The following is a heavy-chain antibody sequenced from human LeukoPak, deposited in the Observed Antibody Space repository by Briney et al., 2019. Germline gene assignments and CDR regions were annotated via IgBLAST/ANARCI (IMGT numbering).Heavy chain of an antibody. J-gene: IGHJ4*02. D-gene: IGHD2-2*03. Sequence: ATVKVSCKSSGYTFTGYYIHWVRQAPGQGLEWMGWINPNSGGTNYAQKFQGRVTMTRDTSISTAYMELSRLRSDDTAVYYCARWIFQGFDYWGQGTLVTVSS. CDR3: ARWIFQGFDY. V-gene: IGHV1-2*02. CDR2: INPNSGGT. CDR1: GYTFTGYY.